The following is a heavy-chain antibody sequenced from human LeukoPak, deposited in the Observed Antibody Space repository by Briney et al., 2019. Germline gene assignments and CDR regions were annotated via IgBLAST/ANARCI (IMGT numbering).Heavy chain of an antibody. Sequence: GGSLRLSCAASGFTFSSYAMHWVRQAPGKGLEWVAVISYDGSNKYYADSVKGRFTISRDNSKNTLYLQMNSLRAEDTAVYYCAKDRYFEDWGQGTLVTVSS. V-gene: IGHV3-30*04. CDR1: GFTFSSYA. CDR3: AKDRYFED. J-gene: IGHJ4*02. CDR2: ISYDGSNK. D-gene: IGHD1-14*01.